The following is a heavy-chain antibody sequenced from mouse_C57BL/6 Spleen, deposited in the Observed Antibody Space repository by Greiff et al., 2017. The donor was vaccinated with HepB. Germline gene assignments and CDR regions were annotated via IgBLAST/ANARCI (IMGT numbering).Heavy chain of an antibody. Sequence: QVQLKQPGAELVRPGSSVKLSCKASGYTFTSYWMDWVKQRPGQGLEWIGNIYPSDSETHYNQKFKDKATLTVDKSSSTAYMQLSSLTSEDSAVYYCARRAIPYYYAMDYWGQGTSVTVSS. CDR3: ARRAIPYYYAMDY. D-gene: IGHD3-3*01. CDR2: IYPSDSET. CDR1: GYTFTSYW. V-gene: IGHV1-61*01. J-gene: IGHJ4*01.